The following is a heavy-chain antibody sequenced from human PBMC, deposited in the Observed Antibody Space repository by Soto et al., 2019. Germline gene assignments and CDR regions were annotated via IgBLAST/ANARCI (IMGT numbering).Heavy chain of an antibody. V-gene: IGHV1-3*01. D-gene: IGHD3-3*01. CDR3: ARAPPYDFWSGYDD. J-gene: IGHJ4*02. CDR1: GYTFASYA. CDR2: INAGNGNT. Sequence: ASVKVSCKASGYTFASYAMHWVRQAPGQRLEWMGWINAGNGNTKYSQKFQGRVTITRDTSASTAYMELSSLRSEDTAVYYCARAPPYDFWSGYDDWGQGTLVTVSS.